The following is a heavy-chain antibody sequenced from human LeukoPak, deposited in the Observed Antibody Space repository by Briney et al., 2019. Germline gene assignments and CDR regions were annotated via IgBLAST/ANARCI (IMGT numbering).Heavy chain of an antibody. J-gene: IGHJ4*02. CDR3: ARDEGYYFVS. Sequence: PGGSLRLSCAASGFTFSDYIMNWVRQAPGKGLEWVASISRNSTYIHYADSVKGRFTISRDNARNSLFLQMNSLRAEDTAIYYCARDEGYYFVSWGQGTQVTVSS. V-gene: IGHV3-21*01. CDR2: ISRNSTYI. CDR1: GFTFSDYI.